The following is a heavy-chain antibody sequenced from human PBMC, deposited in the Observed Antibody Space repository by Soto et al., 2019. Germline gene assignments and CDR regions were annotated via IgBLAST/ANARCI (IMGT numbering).Heavy chain of an antibody. V-gene: IGHV3-9*01. Sequence: GGSLRLSCAASGFTFDDYAMHWVRQAPGKGLEWVSGISWNSGSIGYADSVKGRFTISRDNAKNSLYLQMNSLRAEDTALYYCAKVSGSYYFFAFDIWGQGTMVTVSS. D-gene: IGHD1-26*01. CDR3: AKVSGSYYFFAFDI. CDR1: GFTFDDYA. J-gene: IGHJ3*02. CDR2: ISWNSGSI.